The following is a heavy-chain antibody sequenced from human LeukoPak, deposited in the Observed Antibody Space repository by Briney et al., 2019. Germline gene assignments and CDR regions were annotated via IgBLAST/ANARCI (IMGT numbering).Heavy chain of an antibody. CDR1: GYTFTSYG. V-gene: IGHV1-18*01. J-gene: IGHJ4*02. CDR3: AREEEYCGGDCSIDY. D-gene: IGHD2-21*02. CDR2: ISAYNGNT. Sequence: ASVKVSCKASGYTFTSYGINWVRQAPGQGLEWMGWISAYNGNTNYAQKLQGRVTMTRDTSTSTAYMELRSLRSDDTAVYYCAREEEYCGGDCSIDYWGQGTLVTVSS.